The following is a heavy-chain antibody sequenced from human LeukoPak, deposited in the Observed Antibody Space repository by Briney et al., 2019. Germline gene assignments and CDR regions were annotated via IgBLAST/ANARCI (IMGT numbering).Heavy chain of an antibody. CDR2: ISGGGGST. Sequence: GGSLRPSCAASGFTFSSFAMIWVRQAPGKGLEWVSPISGGGGSTYYADSVKGRFTISRDNSKNTLYLQMNSLRAEDTAVYYCAKSRGFTVTPLLYYFDYWGQGTLVTVSS. V-gene: IGHV3-23*01. CDR1: GFTFSSFA. CDR3: AKSRGFTVTPLLYYFDY. D-gene: IGHD4-17*01. J-gene: IGHJ4*02.